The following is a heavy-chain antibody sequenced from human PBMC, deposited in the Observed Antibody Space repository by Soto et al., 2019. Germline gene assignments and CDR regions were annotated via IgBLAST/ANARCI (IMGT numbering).Heavy chain of an antibody. CDR3: AKFRGYYYYYYMDV. V-gene: IGHV3-23*01. D-gene: IGHD3-10*01. Sequence: GGSLRLSCAASGFTFSSYAMSWVRQAPGKGLEWVSAISGSGGSTYYADSVKGRFTISRDNSKNTLYLQMNSLRAEDTAVYYCAKFRGYYYYYYMDVWGKGTTVTVSS. J-gene: IGHJ6*03. CDR1: GFTFSSYA. CDR2: ISGSGGST.